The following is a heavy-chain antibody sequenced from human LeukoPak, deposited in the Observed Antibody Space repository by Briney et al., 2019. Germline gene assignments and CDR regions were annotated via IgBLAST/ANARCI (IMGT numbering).Heavy chain of an antibody. Sequence: SETLSLTCTVSGGSISSYYWSWIRQPPGKGLEWIGYIYYSGSTNYNPSLKSRVTISVDTSKNQFSLKLSSVTAADTAVYYCARWMARPDHYYYGMDVWGQGTTVTVSS. V-gene: IGHV4-59*01. CDR1: GGSISSYY. CDR2: IYYSGST. J-gene: IGHJ6*02. CDR3: ARWMARPDHYYYGMDV. D-gene: IGHD6-6*01.